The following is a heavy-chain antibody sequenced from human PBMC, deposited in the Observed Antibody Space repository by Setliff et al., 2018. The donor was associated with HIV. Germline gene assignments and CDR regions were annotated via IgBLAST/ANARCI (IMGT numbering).Heavy chain of an antibody. CDR3: ARGKGSSWYGGYFDY. CDR2: IFYTGST. J-gene: IGHJ4*02. Sequence: SETLSLTCTVSGGSISSFSYYWGWIRQPPGKGLEWIGYIFYTGSTYYNPSLKSRVTISVDTSKNHFSLRLSHVTAADTAVYYCARGKGSSWYGGYFDYWGQGTLVTVSS. D-gene: IGHD6-13*01. V-gene: IGHV4-39*02. CDR1: GGSISSFSYY.